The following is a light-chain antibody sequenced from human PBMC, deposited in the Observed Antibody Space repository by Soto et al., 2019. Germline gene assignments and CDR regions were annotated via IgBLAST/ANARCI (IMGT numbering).Light chain of an antibody. J-gene: IGKJ1*01. CDR1: QSVSTN. CDR2: SSS. CDR3: QQYHNWPPWT. Sequence: EIVMTQSPATVSVSPGERATLSCRASQSVSTNLVWYQQIYGQAPRLLIYSSSTRATGIPARFSGSGSGTEFTLTISSLQSEDFAVYYCQQYHNWPPWTFGQGTKVEIK. V-gene: IGKV3-15*01.